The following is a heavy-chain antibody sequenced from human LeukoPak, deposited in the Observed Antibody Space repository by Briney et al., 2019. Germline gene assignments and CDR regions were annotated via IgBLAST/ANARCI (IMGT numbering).Heavy chain of an antibody. Sequence: GGSLRLSCAASGFTFSSYSMHWVRQAPGKGLEWVAVISYDGSNKYYADSVKGRFTISRDNSKNTLYLQMNSLRAEDTAVYYCAKRPYYDFWSGYYGDYFDYWGQGTLVTVSS. V-gene: IGHV3-30*18. J-gene: IGHJ4*02. CDR2: ISYDGSNK. D-gene: IGHD3-3*01. CDR3: AKRPYYDFWSGYYGDYFDY. CDR1: GFTFSSYS.